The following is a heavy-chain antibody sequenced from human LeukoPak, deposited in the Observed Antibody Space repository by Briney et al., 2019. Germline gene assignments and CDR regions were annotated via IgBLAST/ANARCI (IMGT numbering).Heavy chain of an antibody. CDR2: MYYRGST. J-gene: IGHJ4*02. CDR3: ARFPPGIAVAGHNDY. Sequence: PSETLSLTCTVSGASISSGAYYWSWVRQPPGKGLEWIGYMYYRGSTNYSPSLKSRVIISVDASKNQFSLKLSSVTSADTAVYYCARFPPGIAVAGHNDYWGQGTLVTVSS. V-gene: IGHV4-61*08. CDR1: GASISSGAYY. D-gene: IGHD6-19*01.